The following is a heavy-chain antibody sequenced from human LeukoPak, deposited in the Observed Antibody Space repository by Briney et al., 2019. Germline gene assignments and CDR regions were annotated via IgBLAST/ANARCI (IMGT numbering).Heavy chain of an antibody. D-gene: IGHD1-26*01. CDR3: VRATYSGSYSGQYYFDS. CDR2: ISSSGSTI. J-gene: IGHJ4*02. CDR1: GFTFSDYY. V-gene: IGHV3-11*04. Sequence: NPGRSLRLSCAASGFTFSDYYMSWIRQAPGKGLEWVSYISSSGSTIYNADSVKGRFTISRDNAKNSLYLQMNSLRAEDTAVYYCVRATYSGSYSGQYYFDSWGQGTLVTVSS.